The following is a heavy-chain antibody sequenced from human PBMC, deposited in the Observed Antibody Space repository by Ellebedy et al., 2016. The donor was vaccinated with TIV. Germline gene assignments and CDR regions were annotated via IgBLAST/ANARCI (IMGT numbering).Heavy chain of an antibody. D-gene: IGHD2-15*01. CDR1: GGSISSGGYY. V-gene: IGHV4-31*03. CDR3: ARVHIVVVVAATGAYYYYYGMDV. Sequence: MPSETLSLTCTVSGGSISSGGYYWSWIRQHPGKGLEWIGYIYYSGSTYYNPSLKSRVTISVDTSKNQFSLKLSSVTAADTAVYYCARVHIVVVVAATGAYYYYYGMDVWGQGTTVTVSS. CDR2: IYYSGST. J-gene: IGHJ6*02.